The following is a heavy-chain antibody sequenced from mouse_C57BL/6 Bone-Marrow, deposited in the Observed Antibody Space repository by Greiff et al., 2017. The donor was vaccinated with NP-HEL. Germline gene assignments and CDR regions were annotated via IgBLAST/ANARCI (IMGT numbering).Heavy chain of an antibody. V-gene: IGHV14-4*01. CDR2: IDPENGDT. J-gene: IGHJ3*01. CDR1: GFNIKDDY. CDR3: TIGLPLFAY. Sequence: VQLQPSGAELVRPGASVTLSCTASGFNIKDDYMHWVKQRPEQGLEWIGWIDPENGDTEYASKFQGKATITADTSSNTAYLQLSSLTSEDTAVYYCTIGLPLFAYWGQGTLVTVSA. D-gene: IGHD2-10*01.